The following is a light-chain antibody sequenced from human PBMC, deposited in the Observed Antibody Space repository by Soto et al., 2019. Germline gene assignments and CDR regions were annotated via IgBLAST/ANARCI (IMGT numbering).Light chain of an antibody. CDR2: DVS. J-gene: IGLJ2*01. CDR3: SSYAGSSTVV. CDR1: SSDVGAYNY. Sequence: QSALTQPASVSGSPGQSITISCTGTSSDVGAYNYVSWYQHHPGKAPKLLIYDVSNRPSGVSNRFSGSKSGSTASLTISGLQAEDEADYHCSSYAGSSTVVFGGGTQLTVL. V-gene: IGLV2-14*03.